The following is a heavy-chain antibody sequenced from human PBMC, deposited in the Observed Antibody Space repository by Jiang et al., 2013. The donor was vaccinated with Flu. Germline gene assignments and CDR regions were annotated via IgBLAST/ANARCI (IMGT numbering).Heavy chain of an antibody. CDR1: GGSFSTYY. CDR3: ARGRGYASGRRYFDL. J-gene: IGHJ2*01. CDR2: INQTEIT. D-gene: IGHD3-10*01. V-gene: IGHV4-34*01. Sequence: LLKPSETLSLTCAIYGGSFSTYYWSWIRQPPGKGLEWIGDINQTEITNYNPSLKSRVTISIDTSQNQFSLKVTSVTAADTAVYYCARGRGYASGRRYFDLWGRGTLVTFSS.